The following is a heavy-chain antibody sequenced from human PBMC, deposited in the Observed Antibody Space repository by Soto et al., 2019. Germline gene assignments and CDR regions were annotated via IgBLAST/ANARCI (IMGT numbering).Heavy chain of an antibody. V-gene: IGHV3-7*01. D-gene: IGHD3-10*01. CDR3: ARDSGYCSGTSVNHYLDY. Sequence: GGSLRLSCAASGFTFGSYWMSWVRQAPGKGLEWLATIKWYASEKKYVDSVKGRFTMSRDNAKNSLYLQMDSLRAEDTAVYYCARDSGYCSGTSVNHYLDYWGHGTLVTVSS. CDR1: GFTFGSYW. J-gene: IGHJ4*01. CDR2: IKWYASEK.